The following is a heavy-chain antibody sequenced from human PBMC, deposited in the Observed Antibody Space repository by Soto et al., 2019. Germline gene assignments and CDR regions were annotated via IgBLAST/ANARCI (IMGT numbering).Heavy chain of an antibody. CDR2: IWYDGSNK. J-gene: IGHJ4*02. CDR1: GFTFSSYG. Sequence: QVQLVESGGGVVQPGRSLRLSCAASGFTFSSYGMHWVCQAPGKGLEWVAVIWYDGSNKYYADSVKGRFTISRDNSKNTLYLQMNSLRAVDTAVYYCARSYDSSGYYGIYFDYWGQGTLVTVSS. V-gene: IGHV3-33*01. CDR3: ARSYDSSGYYGIYFDY. D-gene: IGHD3-22*01.